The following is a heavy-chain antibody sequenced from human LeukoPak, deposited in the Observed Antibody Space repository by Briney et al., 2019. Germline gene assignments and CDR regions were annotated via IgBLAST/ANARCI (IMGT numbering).Heavy chain of an antibody. D-gene: IGHD3-22*01. CDR3: ARETIIYYDSSGCFDY. CDR2: ISSSSSYK. V-gene: IGHV3-21*01. J-gene: IGHJ4*02. CDR1: GFTFSSYS. Sequence: GGSLRLSCAASGFTFSSYSMDWVRQAPGKGLEWVSSISSSSSYKYYADSVKGRFTISRDNAKNSLYLQMNSLRAEDTAVYYCARETIIYYDSSGCFDYWGQGTLVTVSS.